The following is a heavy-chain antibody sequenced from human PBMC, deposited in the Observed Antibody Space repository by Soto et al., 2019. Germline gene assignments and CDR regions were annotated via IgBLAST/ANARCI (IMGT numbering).Heavy chain of an antibody. Sequence: SETLSLTCTVSGVSISSTSYYWGWFRQPPGKGLEWIGTIYYGGSSYSNPSLKSRVTISLDTSKNQFSLTLTSVTAADTAVYYCARHGSYWGQGTLVPVSS. CDR1: GVSISSTSYY. J-gene: IGHJ4*02. CDR3: ARHGSY. CDR2: IYYGGSS. V-gene: IGHV4-39*01.